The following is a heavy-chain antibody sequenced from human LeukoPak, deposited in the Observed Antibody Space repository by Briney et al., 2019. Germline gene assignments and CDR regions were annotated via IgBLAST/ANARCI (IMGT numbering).Heavy chain of an antibody. D-gene: IGHD6-13*01. CDR2: INHSGST. J-gene: IGHJ5*02. CDR3: ARGDQIADNWFDP. Sequence: SETLSLTCAVYGGSFSGYYRSWIRQPPGKGLEWIGEINHSGSTNYNPSLKSRVTISVDTSKNQFSLKLSSVTAADTAVYYCARGDQIADNWFDPWGQGTLVTVSS. CDR1: GGSFSGYY. V-gene: IGHV4-34*01.